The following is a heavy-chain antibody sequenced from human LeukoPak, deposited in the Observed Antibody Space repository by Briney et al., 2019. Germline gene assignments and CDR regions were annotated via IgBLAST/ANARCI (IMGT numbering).Heavy chain of an antibody. J-gene: IGHJ6*02. CDR1: GFTFSSYS. CDR3: AIKPGIIAAAGTSSYGMDV. Sequence: GGSLRLSCAASGFTFSSYSMTWVRQAPGKGLEWVSSISSSSSYIYYADSVKGRFTISRDNAKNSLYLQMNSLRAEDTAVYYCAIKPGIIAAAGTSSYGMDVWGQGTTVTVSS. D-gene: IGHD6-13*01. V-gene: IGHV3-21*01. CDR2: ISSSSSYI.